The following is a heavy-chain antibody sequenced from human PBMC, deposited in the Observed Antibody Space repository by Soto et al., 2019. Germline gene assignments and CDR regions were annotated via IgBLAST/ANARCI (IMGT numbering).Heavy chain of an antibody. D-gene: IGHD1-26*01. CDR2: IYYSGST. CDR3: ARRSGIVGAKGAFDI. V-gene: IGHV4-31*03. J-gene: IGHJ3*02. Sequence: SETLSLTCTVSGCSISSGGYYWSWIRQHPGKGLEWIGYIYYSGSTYYNPSLKSRVTISVDTSKNQFSLKLSSVTAADTAVYYCARRSGIVGAKGAFDIWGQGTMVTVSS. CDR1: GCSISSGGYY.